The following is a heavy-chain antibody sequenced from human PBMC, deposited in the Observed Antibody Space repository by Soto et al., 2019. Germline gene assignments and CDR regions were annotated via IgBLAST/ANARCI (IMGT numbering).Heavy chain of an antibody. J-gene: IGHJ6*02. V-gene: IGHV4-30-4*01. CDR1: GGSISSGDYY. CDR2: IFYSGST. Sequence: QVQLQESGPGLVKPSQTLSLTCTVSGGSISSGDYYWSWIRQPPGKGLEWLGYIFYSGSTYYNPSLKRRVTRSVDTSKNQFALKLSSVSAADTAVYYCARAMYCSNGVCLLYYHYGMDVWGQGTTVTVS. CDR3: ARAMYCSNGVCLLYYHYGMDV. D-gene: IGHD2-8*01.